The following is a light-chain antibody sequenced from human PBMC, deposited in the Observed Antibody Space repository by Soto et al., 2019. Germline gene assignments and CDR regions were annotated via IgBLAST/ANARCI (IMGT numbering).Light chain of an antibody. J-gene: IGKJ1*01. V-gene: IGKV3-20*01. CDR1: QSVSNSY. CDR2: GAS. CDR3: QQYGSSPWT. Sequence: EIVLTQSPGTLSLSPGERATLSCRASQSVSNSYIAWYQRKPGQAPRLLIYGASSRATGIPDRFSGSGSGTDFTRAVSRLEPEDFAVYYCQQYGSSPWTFGQGTKVEIK.